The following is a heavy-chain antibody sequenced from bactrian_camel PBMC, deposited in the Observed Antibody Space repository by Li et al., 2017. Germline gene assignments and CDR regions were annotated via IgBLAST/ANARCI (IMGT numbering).Heavy chain of an antibody. CDR2: IYSDGST. D-gene: IGHD1*01. Sequence: VQLVESGGVLVQPGGSLRLSCAASGFTFSSYGMSWVRQAPGKGLEWVSGIYSDGSTYYGDSVKGRLTVSRDKAKNTLYLQMNSLKPEDTAVYYCAAEVGEHELETAYYWGQGTQVTVS. CDR3: AAEVGEHELETAYY. CDR1: GFTFSSYG. V-gene: IGHV3S10*01. J-gene: IGHJ4*01.